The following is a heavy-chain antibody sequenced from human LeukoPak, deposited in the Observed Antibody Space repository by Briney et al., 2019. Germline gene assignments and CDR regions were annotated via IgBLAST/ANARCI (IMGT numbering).Heavy chain of an antibody. Sequence: GRSLRLSCAASGFTFSSYGMHWVRQAPGKGLEWVAVIWYDGSNKYYADSVKGRFTISRDNSKNTLYLQMNSLRAEDTAVYYCAKGRSYCGGDCSVYIDYWGQGTMVTVSS. CDR1: GFTFSSYG. V-gene: IGHV3-33*06. J-gene: IGHJ4*02. CDR3: AKGRSYCGGDCSVYIDY. CDR2: IWYDGSNK. D-gene: IGHD2-21*02.